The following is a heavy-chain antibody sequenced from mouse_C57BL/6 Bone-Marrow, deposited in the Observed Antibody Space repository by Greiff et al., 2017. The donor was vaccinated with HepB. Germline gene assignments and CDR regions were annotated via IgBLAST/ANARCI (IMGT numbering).Heavy chain of an antibody. J-gene: IGHJ2*01. CDR1: GYTFTSYW. V-gene: IGHV1-69*01. CDR2: IDPSDSYT. D-gene: IGHD2-3*01. Sequence: QVQLQQSGAELVMPGASVKLSCKASGYTFTSYWMHWVKQRPGQGLEWIGEIDPSDSYTNYNQKFKGKSTLTVDKSSSTAYMQLSSLTSEDSAVYYCAREMGWLLFFDYWGQGTTLTVSS. CDR3: AREMGWLLFFDY.